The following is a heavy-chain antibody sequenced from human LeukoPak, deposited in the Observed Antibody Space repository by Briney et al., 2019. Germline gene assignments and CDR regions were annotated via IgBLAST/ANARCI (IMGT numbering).Heavy chain of an antibody. CDR2: ISSSSSYI. J-gene: IGHJ6*03. D-gene: IGHD3-3*01. Sequence: GGSLRLSCAASGFTFSSYSMNWVRQAPGKGLEWVSSISSSSSYIYYADLVKGRFTISRDNAKNSLYLQMNSLRAEDTAVYYCAREYYDFWSGYYRGEYYYMDVWGKGTTVTVSS. CDR3: AREYYDFWSGYYRGEYYYMDV. V-gene: IGHV3-21*01. CDR1: GFTFSSYS.